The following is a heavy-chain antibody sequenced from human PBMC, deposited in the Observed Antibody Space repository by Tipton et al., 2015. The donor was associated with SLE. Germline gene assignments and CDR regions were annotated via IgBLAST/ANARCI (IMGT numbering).Heavy chain of an antibody. CDR2: VSYSGST. D-gene: IGHD4-11*01. V-gene: IGHV4-39*07. CDR3: ARRPDDDYRTLDGAFDI. Sequence: LRLSCTVSGSSITSRSYYWGWIRQPPGKGLEWIGSVSYSGSTYYNSSLKSRVTISLDTSKNHFSLKLSSVTAADTAVYYCARRPDDDYRTLDGAFDIWGQGTMVTVSS. J-gene: IGHJ3*02. CDR1: GSSITSRSYY.